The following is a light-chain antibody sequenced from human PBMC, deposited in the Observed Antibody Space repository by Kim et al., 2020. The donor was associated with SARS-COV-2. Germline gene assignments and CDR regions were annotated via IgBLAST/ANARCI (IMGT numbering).Light chain of an antibody. CDR1: QSVSSS. Sequence: LSPGERHTPSWRASQSVSSSLAWYQQKPGQAPRLLIYRASSRATGIPDRFSGSGSGTDFTLTISRLEPEDFAVYYCQHYVTSSLTFGGGTKVDI. V-gene: IGKV3-20*01. CDR3: QHYVTSSLT. J-gene: IGKJ4*01. CDR2: RAS.